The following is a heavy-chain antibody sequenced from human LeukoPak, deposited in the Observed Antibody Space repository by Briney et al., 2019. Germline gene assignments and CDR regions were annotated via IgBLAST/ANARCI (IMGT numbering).Heavy chain of an antibody. CDR3: ARGSGSYPPLDY. Sequence: SETLSLTCTVSGGSISSYYWSWIRQPAREGLEWIGRIFGSGSTNYNPPLKSRLTMSVDTSKNQFSLKLTSVTAADTAVYYCARGSGSYPPLDYWGQGTLVTVFS. J-gene: IGHJ4*02. CDR1: GGSISSYY. D-gene: IGHD3-10*01. V-gene: IGHV4-4*07. CDR2: IFGSGST.